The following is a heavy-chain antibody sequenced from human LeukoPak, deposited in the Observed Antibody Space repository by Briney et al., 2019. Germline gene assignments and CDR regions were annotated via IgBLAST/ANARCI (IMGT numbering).Heavy chain of an antibody. V-gene: IGHV1-46*01. J-gene: IGHJ4*02. CDR1: GYTFTSYY. Sequence: GASVKVSCKASGYTFTSYYMHWVRQAPGQGLEWMGTINPSGGSTSYAQKFQGRVTMTRDTSTRTVYMELSSLRSEDTAVYYCAGGVRGVIKDPDYWGQGTLVTVSS. CDR3: AGGVRGVIKDPDY. D-gene: IGHD3-10*01. CDR2: INPSGGST.